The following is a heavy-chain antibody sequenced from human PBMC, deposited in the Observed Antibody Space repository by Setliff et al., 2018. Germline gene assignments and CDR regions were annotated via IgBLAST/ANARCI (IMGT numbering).Heavy chain of an antibody. Sequence: ASVKVSCKASGYIFTGYYMHWVRQAPGQGLEWMGWMNPNSGNTGYAQKFQGRVTMTRNTSISTAYMELSSLRSEDTAVYYCARGWAALGIIGYWGQGTLATVSS. CDR3: ARGWAALGIIGY. D-gene: IGHD7-27*01. V-gene: IGHV1-8*02. CDR2: MNPNSGNT. J-gene: IGHJ4*02. CDR1: GYIFTGYY.